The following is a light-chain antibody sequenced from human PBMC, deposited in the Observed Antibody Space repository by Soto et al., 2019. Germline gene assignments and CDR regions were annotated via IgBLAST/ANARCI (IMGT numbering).Light chain of an antibody. J-gene: IGKJ5*01. CDR1: QNIKNY. V-gene: IGKV1-33*01. CDR2: DAS. Sequence: DIQMTQSPSSLSASVGDRFTITCQASQNIKNYLNWYQQTPRRAPKLLIYDASNLEAGVPSRLRGSGSGTDFTFTISRLQPEDIATYYCQQYENLPTFGQGTRLEIK. CDR3: QQYENLPT.